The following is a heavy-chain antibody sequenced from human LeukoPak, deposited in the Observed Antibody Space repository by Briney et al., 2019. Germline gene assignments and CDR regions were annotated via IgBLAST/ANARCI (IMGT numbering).Heavy chain of an antibody. V-gene: IGHV1-18*01. J-gene: IGHJ4*02. D-gene: IGHD4-11*01. Sequence: VAVNVSCKASGYTFTTYGISWVRQAPGQGLEWMAWISAYNGNTNYAQNLQGRVTMTTDTSTSTAYMELRSLRSDDTAVYYCARGRGIYMTTTAYYFDYWGQGTLVTFSS. CDR3: ARGRGIYMTTTAYYFDY. CDR2: ISAYNGNT. CDR1: GYTFTTYG.